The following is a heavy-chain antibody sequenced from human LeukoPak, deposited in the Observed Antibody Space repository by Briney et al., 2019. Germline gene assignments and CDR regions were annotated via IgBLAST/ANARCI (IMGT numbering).Heavy chain of an antibody. CDR2: IRSNGGST. Sequence: GGSLRLSCAASGFTFSSYAMHWVRQAPGKGLEYVSAIRSNGGSTYYANSVKGRFTISRDNSKNTLYLQMGSLRAEDMAVYYCARALPPGYYDGSSLNNWFDPWGQGTLVTVSS. J-gene: IGHJ5*02. D-gene: IGHD3-22*01. V-gene: IGHV3-64*01. CDR3: ARALPPGYYDGSSLNNWFDP. CDR1: GFTFSSYA.